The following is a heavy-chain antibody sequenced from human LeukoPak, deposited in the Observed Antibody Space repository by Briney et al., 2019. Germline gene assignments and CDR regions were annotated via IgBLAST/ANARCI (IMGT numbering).Heavy chain of an antibody. Sequence: WASVKVSCKASGYTFTNYGVSWVRQAPGQGLEWMGWISGYNGNTNYAQNLQGRFTMTTDTSTNTAYMELRSLRSDDTAVYYCARDTTTCYDYWGQGTLVTVSS. CDR2: ISGYNGNT. D-gene: IGHD1-1*01. CDR1: GYTFTNYG. V-gene: IGHV1-18*01. J-gene: IGHJ4*02. CDR3: ARDTTTCYDY.